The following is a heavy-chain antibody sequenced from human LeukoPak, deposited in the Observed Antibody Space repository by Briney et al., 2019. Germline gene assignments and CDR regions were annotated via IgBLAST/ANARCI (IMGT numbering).Heavy chain of an antibody. CDR3: ARDGSGSAKAKDYYYYMDV. CDR2: ISGSGDSP. J-gene: IGHJ6*03. CDR1: GFTFSSYA. V-gene: IGHV3-23*01. D-gene: IGHD1-26*01. Sequence: GGSLRLSCAASGFTFSSYAMNWVRQNHGKGLEWVSGISGSGDSPYYADSVKGRFTISRDNSKNTLYLQMNSLRAEDTAVYYCARDGSGSAKAKDYYYYMDVWGKGTTVTVSS.